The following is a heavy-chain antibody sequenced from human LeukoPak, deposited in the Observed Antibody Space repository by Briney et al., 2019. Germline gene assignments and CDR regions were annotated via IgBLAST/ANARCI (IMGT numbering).Heavy chain of an antibody. CDR2: IYSSGTT. J-gene: IGHJ4*02. Sequence: SETLSLTCSVSGGSIRGFYWNWIRQPPGKGLEWIGHIYSSGTTDYNPSLKSRVTISVDTSKNQFSLKLSSVTAADTAVYYCARKTYYYDSSGSYYFDYWGQGTLVTVSS. CDR1: GGSIRGFY. D-gene: IGHD3-22*01. V-gene: IGHV4-59*01. CDR3: ARKTYYYDSSGSYYFDY.